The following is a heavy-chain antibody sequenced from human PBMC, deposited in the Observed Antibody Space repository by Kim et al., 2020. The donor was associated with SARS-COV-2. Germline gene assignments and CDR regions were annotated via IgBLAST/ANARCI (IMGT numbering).Heavy chain of an antibody. D-gene: IGHD6-13*01. Sequence: GGSLRLSCAASGFTFSSYDMHWVRQATGKGLEWVSAIGTAGDTYYPGSVKGRFTISRENAKNSLYLQMNSLRAGDTAVYYCARVLAAAGEGEYGMDVWGQGTTVTVSS. CDR1: GFTFSSYD. CDR2: IGTAGDT. CDR3: ARVLAAAGEGEYGMDV. J-gene: IGHJ6*02. V-gene: IGHV3-13*01.